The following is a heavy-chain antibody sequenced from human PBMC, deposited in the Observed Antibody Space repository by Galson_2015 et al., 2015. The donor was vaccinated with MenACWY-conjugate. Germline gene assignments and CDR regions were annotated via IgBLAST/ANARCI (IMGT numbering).Heavy chain of an antibody. CDR2: ISSGSSTI. J-gene: IGHJ4*02. CDR3: ARGVAYYSDSSGGDY. Sequence: SLRLSCAASGFTFSTYNMNWVRQAPGKGLEWVSYISSGSSTIFYSDSVKGRFTIFRDNAKNSLYLQMNSLRAEDTAVYYCARGVAYYSDSSGGDYWGQGTLVTVSS. V-gene: IGHV3-48*04. CDR1: GFTFSTYN. D-gene: IGHD3-22*01.